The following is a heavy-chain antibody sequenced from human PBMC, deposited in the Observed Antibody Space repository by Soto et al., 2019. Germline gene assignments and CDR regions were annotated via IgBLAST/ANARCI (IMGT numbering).Heavy chain of an antibody. CDR2: ISGGGETT. CDR3: AFNSGSGSYYFDY. D-gene: IGHD3-10*01. Sequence: EVQLLESGGGLVQPGGSLRLSCAASGFTFSSYAMWWVRQAPGKGLECVSAISGGGETTYYADSVKGRFTISRDNSKNTLYLQMNSLRAADTAVYYCAFNSGSGSYYFDYWGQGTLVTGSS. J-gene: IGHJ4*02. V-gene: IGHV3-23*01. CDR1: GFTFSSYA.